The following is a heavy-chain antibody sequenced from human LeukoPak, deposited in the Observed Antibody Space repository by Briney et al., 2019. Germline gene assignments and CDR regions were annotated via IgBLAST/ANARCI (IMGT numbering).Heavy chain of an antibody. CDR2: INPNSGGT. Sequence: GASVKVSCKASGYTFTGYYMHWVRQAPGQGLEWMGWINPNSGGTNYAQKFQGRVTMTRDTSISTAYMELSRLRSDDTAVYYCARDLSGLNDYYYYYYMDVWGKGTTVTVSS. CDR3: ARDLSGLNDYYYYYYMDV. V-gene: IGHV1-2*02. D-gene: IGHD5-12*01. J-gene: IGHJ6*03. CDR1: GYTFTGYY.